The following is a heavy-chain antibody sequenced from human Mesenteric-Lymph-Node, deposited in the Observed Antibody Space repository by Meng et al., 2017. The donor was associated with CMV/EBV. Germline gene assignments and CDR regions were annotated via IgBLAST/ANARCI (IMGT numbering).Heavy chain of an antibody. Sequence: SETLSLTCTVSGGSINSYYWSWIRQPPGKGLEWIGYISYIGGTNYNPSLKSRVTISLDTSKNQFSLKLSSVTAADTAVYYCVRGRDFGVLTPAYWGQGTLVTVSS. CDR2: ISYIGGT. V-gene: IGHV4-59*01. J-gene: IGHJ4*02. D-gene: IGHD3-3*01. CDR1: GGSINSYY. CDR3: VRGRDFGVLTPAY.